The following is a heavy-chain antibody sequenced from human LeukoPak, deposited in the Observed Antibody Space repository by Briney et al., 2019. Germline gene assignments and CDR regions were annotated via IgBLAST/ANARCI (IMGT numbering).Heavy chain of an antibody. CDR3: TRVGYIDEGIDY. CDR2: IKQDGSKK. V-gene: IGHV3-7*04. CDR1: GFPFSSYW. J-gene: IGHJ4*02. D-gene: IGHD5-24*01. Sequence: GGSLRLSCVASGFPFSSYWMTWVRQAPGKGLGWVANIKQDGSKKSYVDSVKGRFTISRDNAKNSLYLQMNSLRAEDTAIYYRTRVGYIDEGIDYWGQGTLVTVSS.